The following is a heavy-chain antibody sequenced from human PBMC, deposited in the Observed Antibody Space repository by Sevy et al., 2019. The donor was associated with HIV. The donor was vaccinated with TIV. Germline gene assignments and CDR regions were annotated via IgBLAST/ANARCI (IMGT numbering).Heavy chain of an antibody. D-gene: IGHD5-12*01. CDR2: ISGRNGDT. J-gene: IGHJ6*03. Sequence: ASVKVSCKASEYTFTNYGISWVRQAPGQGLEWMGWISGRNGDTNYAQKFQGRVTMTTDTSTSTVYMELRSLRSDDTAVYNCTRDSWTKDYYYYMDVWGKGTTVTVSS. CDR1: EYTFTNYG. V-gene: IGHV1-18*01. CDR3: TRDSWTKDYYYYMDV.